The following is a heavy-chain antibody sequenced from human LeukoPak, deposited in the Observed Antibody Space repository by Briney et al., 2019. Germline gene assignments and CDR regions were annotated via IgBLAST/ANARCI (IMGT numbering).Heavy chain of an antibody. CDR2: IIPIFGST. Sequence: SVKVSCKASGGTFSSYAFSWVRQAPGQGLEWMGGIIPIFGSTNYAQKFQGRVTITTDESTSTAYMELSSLRSEDTAVYYCASAGGQCSGGKCYLHYYYYMDVWGKGTTVTVSS. CDR3: ASAGGQCSGGKCYLHYYYYMDV. V-gene: IGHV1-69*05. D-gene: IGHD2-15*01. CDR1: GGTFSSYA. J-gene: IGHJ6*03.